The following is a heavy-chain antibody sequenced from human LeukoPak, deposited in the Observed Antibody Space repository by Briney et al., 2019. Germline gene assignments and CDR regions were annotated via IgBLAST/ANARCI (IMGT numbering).Heavy chain of an antibody. Sequence: GGTLSLFCAVAGFTFSSYSMHWVRQAPGKGLEWVAVISNDGSNKYYADSVKGRFTISRDNSKNTLYLQMNSLRADDTAAYYSANEDSSDSSAYLAHWGQGTLVTVSS. J-gene: IGHJ4*02. V-gene: IGHV3-30*18. CDR3: ANEDSSDSSAYLAH. CDR2: ISNDGSNK. D-gene: IGHD3-22*01. CDR1: GFTFSSYS.